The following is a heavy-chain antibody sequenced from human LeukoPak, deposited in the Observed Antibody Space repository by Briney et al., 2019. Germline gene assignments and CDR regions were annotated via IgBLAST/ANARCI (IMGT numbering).Heavy chain of an antibody. CDR1: GFSLSSYW. D-gene: IGHD3-22*01. CDR2: VNGDGSRT. CDR3: AREGYFDSSGYDFGY. V-gene: IGHV3-74*01. Sequence: QPGGSLRLSCAASGFSLSSYWMHWVRQAPGKGLVWVLRVNGDGSRTSYADSVKGRFTISRDDAKNTLYLQMNSLRADDTSVYYCAREGYFDSSGYDFGYWGQGTLVTVSS. J-gene: IGHJ4*02.